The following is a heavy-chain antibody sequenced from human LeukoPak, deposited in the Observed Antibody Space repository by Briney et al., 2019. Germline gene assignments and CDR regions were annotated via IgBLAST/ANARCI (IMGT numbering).Heavy chain of an antibody. V-gene: IGHV3-53*01. CDR1: GLTVSSTS. CDR2: FLSDGRI. J-gene: IGHJ3*02. CDR3: GSYRRAYDI. D-gene: IGHD1-26*01. Sequence: PGGSLRLSCAASGLTVSSTSMTWVRQAPGKGLEWVSDFLSDGRIYCADSVKGRFTISKDNSQNTVNLQMDNLRAEDTATYYCGSYRRAYDIWGQGTVVTVAS.